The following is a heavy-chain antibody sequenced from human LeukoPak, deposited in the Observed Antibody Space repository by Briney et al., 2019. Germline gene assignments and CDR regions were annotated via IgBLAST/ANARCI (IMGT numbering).Heavy chain of an antibody. CDR1: GFTFSNSE. Sequence: PGGSLRLSCAASGFTFSNSEMNWVRQAPGKGLEWLSFISITGGTTHYAVSVKGRFTISRDNAQSSLFLQMNNLRAEDTAVYYCGRLTAYYSDYWGQGTLVTVSS. J-gene: IGHJ4*02. CDR2: ISITGGTT. CDR3: GRLTAYYSDY. V-gene: IGHV3-48*03.